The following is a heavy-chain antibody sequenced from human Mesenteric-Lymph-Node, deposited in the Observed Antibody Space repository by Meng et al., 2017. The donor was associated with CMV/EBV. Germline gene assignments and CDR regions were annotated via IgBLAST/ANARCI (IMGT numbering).Heavy chain of an antibody. CDR2: IHYTGRT. D-gene: IGHD2/OR15-2a*01. J-gene: IGHJ5*02. Sequence: GSLRLSCAASGFTVGSNYMSWVRQAPGKGLEWIGNIHYTGRTFYSPSLRGRLAISVDTSTNQFSLKLRSVTAADTAVYFCARHMSDPESDPFDPWGQGIMVTVSS. CDR3: ARHMSDPESDPFDP. V-gene: IGHV4-39*01. CDR1: GFTVGSNY.